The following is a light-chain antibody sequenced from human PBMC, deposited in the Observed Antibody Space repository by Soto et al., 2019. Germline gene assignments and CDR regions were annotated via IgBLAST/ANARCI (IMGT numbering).Light chain of an antibody. CDR1: QSVISY. CDR3: QQRSNWPWT. V-gene: IGKV3-11*01. J-gene: IGKJ1*01. Sequence: EIVLTQSPATLALSPGERATLSCRASQSVISYLAWYQQKPGQAPRLLIYDASNRATGIPARFSGSGSGTDFTLTISSLEPEHFAVYYCQQRSNWPWTFGQGTKVEIK. CDR2: DAS.